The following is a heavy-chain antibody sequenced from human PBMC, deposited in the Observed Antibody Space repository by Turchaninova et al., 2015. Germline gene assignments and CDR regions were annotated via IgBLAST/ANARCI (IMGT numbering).Heavy chain of an antibody. CDR3: ARHVTRSVFDY. CDR2: IAYRGKP. D-gene: IGHD2-21*02. J-gene: IGHJ4*02. V-gene: IGHV4-39*01. Sequence: QLQLQESGPGLVKPSETLSLTCTVSGGSFDNNIYYWAWVRQPPGKGLGWIGSIAYRGKPYDNPSTQSRLTISVDPSKVQFSLNLKSVTASDTAVYFCARHVTRSVFDYWGQGALVTVSS. CDR1: GGSFDNNIYY.